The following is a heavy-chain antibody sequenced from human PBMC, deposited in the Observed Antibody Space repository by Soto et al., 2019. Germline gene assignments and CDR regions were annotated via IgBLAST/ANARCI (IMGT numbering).Heavy chain of an antibody. Sequence: EVQLVESGGGLVQPGGSLRLSCAASGFTFSSYWMHWVRQAPGKGLVWVSRINSDGSSTSYADSVKGRFTISRDNAKNTLYLQMNSLRAEDTAVYYCARGIVYCSGGSCYSGWYFDLWGRGTLVTVSS. V-gene: IGHV3-74*01. D-gene: IGHD2-15*01. J-gene: IGHJ2*01. CDR3: ARGIVYCSGGSCYSGWYFDL. CDR1: GFTFSSYW. CDR2: INSDGSST.